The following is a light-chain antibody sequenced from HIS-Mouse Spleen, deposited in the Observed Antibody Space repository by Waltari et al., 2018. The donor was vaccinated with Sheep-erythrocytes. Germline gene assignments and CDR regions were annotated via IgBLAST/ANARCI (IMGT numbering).Light chain of an antibody. CDR2: DAS. CDR1: QSVSTY. J-gene: IGKJ2*01. CDR3: QQRSNWYT. Sequence: IVLTQSPATLSLSPGERATLYCRASQSVSTYLAWYQQKPGQAPRLLIYDASNRATGIPARFSGSGSGTDFTLTISSLEPEDFAVYYCQQRSNWYTFGQGTKLEIK. V-gene: IGKV3-11*01.